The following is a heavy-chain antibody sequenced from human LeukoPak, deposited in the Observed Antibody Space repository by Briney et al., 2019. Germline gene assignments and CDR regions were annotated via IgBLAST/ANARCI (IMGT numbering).Heavy chain of an antibody. J-gene: IGHJ3*02. D-gene: IGHD2-15*01. V-gene: IGHV3-23*01. CDR1: AFTFSNYA. CDR3: ARACSGGGCYLAAFDI. CDR2: VSATGGSS. Sequence: PGGSLRLSCAASAFTFSNYATSWVRQAPGKGLEWVSAVSATGGSSYYADSMKGRFTISRDNSKSTLFLQMDSLRAEDTAVYYCARACSGGGCYLAAFDIWGQGTMVTVSS.